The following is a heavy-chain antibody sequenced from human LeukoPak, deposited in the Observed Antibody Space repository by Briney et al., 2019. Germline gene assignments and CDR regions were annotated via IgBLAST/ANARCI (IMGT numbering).Heavy chain of an antibody. V-gene: IGHV4-34*01. J-gene: IGHJ4*02. D-gene: IGHD4-11*01. CDR3: ARRVRSADYRLDY. CDR2: ISPSGNT. CDR1: GGSFTIYS. Sequence: QPSETLSLTCAVYGGSFTIYSWTWIRQPPGKSLEWVGEISPSGNTQYNPSLKSRVTISLDASKSQFYLKLNSVTAADTAVYYCARRVRSADYRLDYWGQGTLVTVSS.